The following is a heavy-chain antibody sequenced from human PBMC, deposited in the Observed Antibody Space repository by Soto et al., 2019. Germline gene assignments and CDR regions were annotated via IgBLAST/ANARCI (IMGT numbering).Heavy chain of an antibody. Sequence: GESLKISCRGSGYDFNTNWFGWVRQLPGRGLEWVGIMYPGDSDTRYNPSLQGHVTLSVDVTVSTAFLQWRSLETSDTGMYFCARLPRDCNKTSCYYADHWGQGTQVTVS. V-gene: IGHV5-51*01. J-gene: IGHJ4*02. CDR3: ARLPRDCNKTSCYYADH. CDR1: GYDFNTNW. D-gene: IGHD3-3*01. CDR2: MYPGDSDT.